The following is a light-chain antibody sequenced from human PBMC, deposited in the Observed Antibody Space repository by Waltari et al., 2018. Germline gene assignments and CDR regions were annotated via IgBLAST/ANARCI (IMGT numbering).Light chain of an antibody. CDR1: QSVGST. J-gene: IGKJ1*01. CDR2: DAS. V-gene: IGKV3-20*01. Sequence: EIVSTQSPASLSLSPGDRATLSCRASQSVGSTLAWYQQRPGQAPMLPIYDASSMATGIPDRFSGSGSGTDFSLTISRLEPEDFAVYYCQKYGTRPATFGQGTKVEVK. CDR3: QKYGTRPAT.